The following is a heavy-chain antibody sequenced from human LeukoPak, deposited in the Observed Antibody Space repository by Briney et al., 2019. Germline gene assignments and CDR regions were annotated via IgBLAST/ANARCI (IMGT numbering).Heavy chain of an antibody. CDR1: GYTFTSHG. Sequence: ASVKVSCKAAGYTFTSHGFIWLRQAPGQGLEWMGWITVNNGYTKYAQELQGRVTMTTDTSTATTYMELRSLRSDDTAVYYCARSYYDSTGPDYWGQGTLVTVSS. CDR2: ITVNNGYT. J-gene: IGHJ4*02. D-gene: IGHD3-22*01. CDR3: ARSYYDSTGPDY. V-gene: IGHV1-18*01.